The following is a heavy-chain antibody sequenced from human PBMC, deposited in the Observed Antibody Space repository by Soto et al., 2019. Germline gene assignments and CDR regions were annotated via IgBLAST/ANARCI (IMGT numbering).Heavy chain of an antibody. D-gene: IGHD1-1*01. CDR2: IHWDDEK. J-gene: IGHJ3*02. V-gene: IGHV2-5*02. CDR3: VHRRHNSNGGAFDI. Sequence: SGPTLVNPTQTRTLTCTFSGFSLSTTGVGVGWIRQSPGKALEWLALIHWDDEKHYNPSLKSRLTITKDTSKNQVVLTMTNMDPVDTATYYCVHRRHNSNGGAFDIWGRGTMVTVSS. CDR1: GFSLSTTGVG.